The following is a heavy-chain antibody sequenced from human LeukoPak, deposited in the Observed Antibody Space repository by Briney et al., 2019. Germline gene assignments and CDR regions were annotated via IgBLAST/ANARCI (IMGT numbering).Heavy chain of an antibody. CDR1: GYTFTSYG. V-gene: IGHV1-18*01. D-gene: IGHD3-10*01. Sequence: ASVKVSCKASGYTFTSYGISWVRQAPGQGLEWMGWISAYNGNTNYAQKLQGRVTMTTDTSTSTAYMELRSLRSDDTAVYYCASLSYGSGSYFSYYYYMDVWGKGTTVTISS. CDR3: ASLSYGSGSYFSYYYYMDV. J-gene: IGHJ6*03. CDR2: ISAYNGNT.